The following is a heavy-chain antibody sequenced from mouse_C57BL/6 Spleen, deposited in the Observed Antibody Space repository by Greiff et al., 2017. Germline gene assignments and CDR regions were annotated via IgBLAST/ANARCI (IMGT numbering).Heavy chain of an antibody. CDR2: ISYDGSN. CDR1: GYSITSGYY. Sequence: EVQLKESGPGLVKPSQSLSLTCSVTGYSITSGYYWNWIRQFPGNKLEWMGYISYDGSNNYNPSLKNRISITRDTSKNQLFLKLNSVTTEDTATYYCARDPHYLDYWGQGTTLTVSS. J-gene: IGHJ2*01. CDR3: ARDPHYLDY. V-gene: IGHV3-6*01.